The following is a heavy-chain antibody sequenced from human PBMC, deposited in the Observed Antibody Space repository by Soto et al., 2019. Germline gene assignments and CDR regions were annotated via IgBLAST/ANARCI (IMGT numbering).Heavy chain of an antibody. Sequence: GGSLRLSCAASGFTFRKHGMHWVRQAPGKGLEWVAAIVNDGSEEGYADSVKGRFTISRDNSKNTLYLQMDYLSDEDTAVYYWATDNHFDGYSSYHAIYNWGQGTPVTVSS. J-gene: IGHJ1*01. CDR2: IVNDGSEE. V-gene: IGHV3-33*01. CDR1: GFTFRKHG. CDR3: ATDNHFDGYSSYHAIYN. D-gene: IGHD3-22*01.